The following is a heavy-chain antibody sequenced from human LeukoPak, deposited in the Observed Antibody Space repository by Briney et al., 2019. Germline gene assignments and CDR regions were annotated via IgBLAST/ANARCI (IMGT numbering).Heavy chain of an antibody. CDR2: INWNGGST. D-gene: IGHD5-18*01. Sequence: GGSLRLSCAASGFTFDDYGMSWVRQAPGKGLEWVSGINWNGGSTGYADSVKGRFTISRDNAKNSLYLQMNSLRAEDTALYYCAGVTLDGYSYGYGTAFDIWGQGTMVTVSS. CDR1: GFTFDDYG. J-gene: IGHJ3*02. V-gene: IGHV3-20*04. CDR3: AGVTLDGYSYGYGTAFDI.